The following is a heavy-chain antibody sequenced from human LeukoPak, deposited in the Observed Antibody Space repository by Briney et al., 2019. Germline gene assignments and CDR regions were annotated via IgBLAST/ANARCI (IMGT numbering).Heavy chain of an antibody. CDR3: ARDPLLGIAVAGSVDY. J-gene: IGHJ4*02. CDR2: IREDGTEK. CDR1: GW. Sequence: GGSLRLSCAGSGWMHWVRQAPGKGLEWVANIREDGTEKNYMDSVKGRFTISRDSSKNTLYLQLNSLRAEDTAVYYCARDPLLGIAVAGSVDYWGQGTLVTVSS. V-gene: IGHV3-7*01. D-gene: IGHD6-19*01.